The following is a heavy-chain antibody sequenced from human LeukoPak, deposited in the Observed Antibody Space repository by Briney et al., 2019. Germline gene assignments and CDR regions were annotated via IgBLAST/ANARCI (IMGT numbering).Heavy chain of an antibody. J-gene: IGHJ4*02. CDR2: INHSGST. V-gene: IGHV4-34*01. CDR1: GGSFSGYY. D-gene: IGHD5-18*01. Sequence: SETLSLTCAVYGGSFSGYYWSWIRQPPGKGLEWIGEINHSGSTYYNPSVKSRVSISMDTSKNQFSLKLNSVTAADTAVYYCARDSDHTSMLFKGFDYWGQGTLVTVSS. CDR3: ARDSDHTSMLFKGFDY.